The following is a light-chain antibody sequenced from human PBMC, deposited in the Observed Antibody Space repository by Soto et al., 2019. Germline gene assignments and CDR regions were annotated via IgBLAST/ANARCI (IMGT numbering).Light chain of an antibody. CDR2: DKN. CDR3: LLSYSGDYVV. CDR1: TGAVTSGLY. V-gene: IGLV7-46*01. Sequence: QAVVTQEPSLTVSPGGTVTLTCGYSTGAVTSGLYPYWFQQKPGQAPRTLISDKNNKQSWTPARFSGSLLGGKAALTLSGAQPEDEAEYYCLLSYSGDYVVFGGGTKLTVL. J-gene: IGLJ2*01.